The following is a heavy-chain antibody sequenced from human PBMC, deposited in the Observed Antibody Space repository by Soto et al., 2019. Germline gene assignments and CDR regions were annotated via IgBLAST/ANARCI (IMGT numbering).Heavy chain of an antibody. Sequence: SETLSLTCTVSGGSTSSYFWSWIRQPQGRGLEWIGYIYYTGNTNYNPSLKSRVTISVDTFNSQFSLRLSSVTAADTAVYYCARGAATSSHAFDIWGQRTMVNVSS. D-gene: IGHD6-13*01. CDR2: IYYTGNT. CDR1: GGSTSSYF. V-gene: IGHV4-59*01. J-gene: IGHJ3*02. CDR3: ARGAATSSHAFDI.